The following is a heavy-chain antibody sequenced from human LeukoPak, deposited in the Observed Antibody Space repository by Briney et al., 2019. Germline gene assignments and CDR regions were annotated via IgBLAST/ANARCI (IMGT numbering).Heavy chain of an antibody. D-gene: IGHD1-26*01. CDR2: ISGSGGST. Sequence: GGSLRLSCAASEFTFSSYAMSWVRQAPGKGLEWVSAISGSGGSTYYADSVKGRFTISRDNSKNTLYLQMNSLRAEDTAVYYCAKDKRPLRVGAMFDYWGQGTLVTVCS. J-gene: IGHJ4*02. CDR3: AKDKRPLRVGAMFDY. V-gene: IGHV3-23*01. CDR1: EFTFSSYA.